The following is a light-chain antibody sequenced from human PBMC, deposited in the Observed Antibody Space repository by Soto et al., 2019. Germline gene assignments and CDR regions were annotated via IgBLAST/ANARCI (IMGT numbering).Light chain of an antibody. J-gene: IGKJ1*01. Sequence: EIVLTHSQGTLSFSPLSLATFFFSSRPSVSSNYLAWYQQKPGQAPRLLIYGASSRATGIPDRFSGSGSGTDFTLTISSLEPEDSAVYYCQQYGTSPRKFGQGTKVDIK. CDR1: PSVSSNY. V-gene: IGKV3-20*01. CDR3: QQYGTSPRK. CDR2: GAS.